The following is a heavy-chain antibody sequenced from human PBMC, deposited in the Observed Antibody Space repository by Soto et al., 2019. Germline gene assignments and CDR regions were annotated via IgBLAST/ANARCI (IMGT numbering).Heavy chain of an antibody. Sequence: PGGSLRLSCAASGFTFSDYYMSWIRQAPGKGLEWVSYISSSGSTIYYADSVKGRFTISRDNAKNSLYLQMNSLRAEDTAVYYCAKFISPEVTAIPGHWGHGTLVTVSS. CDR2: ISSSGSTI. CDR1: GFTFSDYY. V-gene: IGHV3-11*01. D-gene: IGHD2-21*02. CDR3: AKFISPEVTAIPGH. J-gene: IGHJ4*01.